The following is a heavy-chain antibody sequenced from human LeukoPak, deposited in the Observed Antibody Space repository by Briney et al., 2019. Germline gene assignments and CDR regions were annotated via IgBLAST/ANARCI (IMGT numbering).Heavy chain of an antibody. Sequence: GGSLRLSCAASGLTFSSYGMHWVRQAPGKGLEWVAVIWYDGSNKYYADSVKGRFTISRDNSKNTLYLQMNSLRAEDTAVYYCARELYDSSGYYYSLAYGMDVWGQGTTVTVSS. J-gene: IGHJ6*02. V-gene: IGHV3-33*01. CDR3: ARELYDSSGYYYSLAYGMDV. D-gene: IGHD3-22*01. CDR1: GLTFSSYG. CDR2: IWYDGSNK.